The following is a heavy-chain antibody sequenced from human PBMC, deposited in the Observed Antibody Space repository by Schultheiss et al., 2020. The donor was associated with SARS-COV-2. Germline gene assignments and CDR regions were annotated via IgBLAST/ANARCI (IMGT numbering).Heavy chain of an antibody. CDR3: ARRVTTYVLNWYFDL. V-gene: IGHV4-34*01. D-gene: IGHD4-11*01. CDR2: INHSGST. J-gene: IGHJ2*01. Sequence: SETLSLTCAVYGGSFSGYYWSWIRQPPGKGLEWIGEINHSGSTNYNTSLKSRVTISVDTSKNQFSLKLSSVTAADTAVYYCARRVTTYVLNWYFDLWGRGTLVTVSS. CDR1: GGSFSGYY.